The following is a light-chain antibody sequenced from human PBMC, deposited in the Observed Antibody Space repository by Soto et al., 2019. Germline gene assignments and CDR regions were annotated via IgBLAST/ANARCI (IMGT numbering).Light chain of an antibody. J-gene: IGLJ2*01. Sequence: QCALTQPASVSGSPGQSITISCTGTTSDIGGYNYVSWYQQYPGKAPKLIIYEVRNRPSGVSNRFSASKSGNTASLTISGLQAEDEAVYYCYSYTGSATVIFGGGTKLTVL. CDR2: EVR. V-gene: IGLV2-14*01. CDR3: YSYTGSATVI. CDR1: TSDIGGYNY.